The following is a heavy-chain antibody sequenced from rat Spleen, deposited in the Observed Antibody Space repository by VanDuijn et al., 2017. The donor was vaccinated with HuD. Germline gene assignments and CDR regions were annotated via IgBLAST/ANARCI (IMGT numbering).Heavy chain of an antibody. J-gene: IGHJ3*01. Sequence: EVKLVESGGGLVQPGRSLKLSCAASGFTFSSFAMAWVRQAPKKGLEWVATITSGGSNTYYPDSVKGRFTISRDNAKSTLYLQMDSLRSEDTATYYCAKDYGGYSNWFAYWGQGTLVTVSS. D-gene: IGHD1-11*01. CDR2: ITSGGSNT. V-gene: IGHV5-46*01. CDR3: AKDYGGYSNWFAY. CDR1: GFTFSSFA.